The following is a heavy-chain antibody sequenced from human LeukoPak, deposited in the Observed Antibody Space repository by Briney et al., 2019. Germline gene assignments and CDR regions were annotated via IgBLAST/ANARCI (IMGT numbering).Heavy chain of an antibody. V-gene: IGHV6-1*01. Sequence: SQTLSLTCAISGDSFSGNSVAWHWIRQSPSRGLEWLGRTYYRSKWINDYAVSLKSRMTINPDTSKNQFSLHLNSVTPEDTAVYYCASAFGSSACVDYWGQGTLVIVSS. D-gene: IGHD6-25*01. CDR1: GDSFSGNSVA. J-gene: IGHJ4*02. CDR2: TYYRSKWIN. CDR3: ASAFGSSACVDY.